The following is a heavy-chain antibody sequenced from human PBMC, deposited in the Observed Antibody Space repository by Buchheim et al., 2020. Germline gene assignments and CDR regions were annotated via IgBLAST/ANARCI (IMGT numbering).Heavy chain of an antibody. CDR2: ISSSGSTI. J-gene: IGHJ4*02. CDR3: AREAVTGTTSHFDY. Sequence: EVQLVESGGGLVQPGGSLRLSCAASGFTFSSYEMNWVRQAPGTGLEWVSYISSSGSTIYYADSVKGRFTISRDNAKNSLYLQMNSLRAEDTAVYYCAREAVTGTTSHFDYWGQGTL. CDR1: GFTFSSYE. D-gene: IGHD1-7*01. V-gene: IGHV3-48*03.